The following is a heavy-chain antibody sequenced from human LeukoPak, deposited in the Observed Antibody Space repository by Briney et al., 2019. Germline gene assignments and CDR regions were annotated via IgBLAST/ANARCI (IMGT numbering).Heavy chain of an antibody. CDR3: ARDSGHGGIFDY. Sequence: GGSLRLSCAASGFAFSNSWMTWVRQAPGKGLEWVANINHDGSEKYYVDSMKGRFTISGDNVKNSLYLQVNSLRAEDTAVYYCARDSGHGGIFDYWGQGTLVTVSS. CDR1: GFAFSNSW. D-gene: IGHD3-16*01. CDR2: INHDGSEK. V-gene: IGHV3-7*01. J-gene: IGHJ4*02.